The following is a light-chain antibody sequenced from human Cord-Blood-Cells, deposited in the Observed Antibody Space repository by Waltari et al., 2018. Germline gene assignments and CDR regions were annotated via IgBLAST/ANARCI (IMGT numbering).Light chain of an antibody. V-gene: IGLV2-11*01. CDR1: SSDVDGYNY. J-gene: IGLJ3*02. CDR2: DVS. CDR3: CSYAGSYTV. Sequence: QSALTQPRSVSGSPGQSVTISCTGTSSDVDGYNYVSWYQQHPGKAPKLMIYDVSKRPSGVPDRFSGSKSGNTASLTISGLQAEDEADYYCCSYAGSYTVFGGGTKLTVL.